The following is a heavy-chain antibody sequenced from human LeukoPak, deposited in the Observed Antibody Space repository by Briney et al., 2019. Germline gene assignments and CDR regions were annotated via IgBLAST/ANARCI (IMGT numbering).Heavy chain of an antibody. CDR3: ARAAGASYSGSSGYYSIFHH. CDR2: IYYSGST. D-gene: IGHD3-22*01. J-gene: IGHJ4*02. CDR1: GGSISSSSYY. Sequence: SETLSLTCTVSGGSISSSSYYWGWIRQPPGKGLEWIGSIYYSGSTYYNPSLKSRVTISVDTSKNQFSLKLSSVTAADTAVFYCARAAGASYSGSSGYYSIFHHWGQGTLVTVSS. V-gene: IGHV4-39*07.